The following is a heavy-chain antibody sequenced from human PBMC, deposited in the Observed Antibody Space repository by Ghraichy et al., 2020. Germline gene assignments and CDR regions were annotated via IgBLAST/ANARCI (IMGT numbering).Heavy chain of an antibody. J-gene: IGHJ4*02. D-gene: IGHD3-10*01. CDR1: GFTFSSYS. CDR2: ISSSSSYI. CDR3: ARAEELLWFGELLSSGSTLDY. V-gene: IGHV3-21*01. Sequence: GGSLRLSCAASGFTFSSYSMNWVRQAPGKGLEWVSSISSSSSYIYYADSVKGRFTISRDNAKNSLYLQMNSLRAEDTAVYYCARAEELLWFGELLSSGSTLDYWGQGTLVTVSS.